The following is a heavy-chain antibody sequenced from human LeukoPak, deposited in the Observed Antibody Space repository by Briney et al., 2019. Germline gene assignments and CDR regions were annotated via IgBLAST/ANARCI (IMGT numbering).Heavy chain of an antibody. CDR3: ARTMVRGVPIAKVFNY. V-gene: IGHV1-2*02. J-gene: IGHJ4*02. CDR2: INPNSGGT. Sequence: GASVKVSCKASVYTFTGYYMHWVRQAPGQGLEWMGWINPNSGGTNYAQKFQGRVTMTRDTSISTAYMELSRLRSDDTAVYYCARTMVRGVPIAKVFNYWGQGTLVTVSS. D-gene: IGHD3-10*01. CDR1: VYTFTGYY.